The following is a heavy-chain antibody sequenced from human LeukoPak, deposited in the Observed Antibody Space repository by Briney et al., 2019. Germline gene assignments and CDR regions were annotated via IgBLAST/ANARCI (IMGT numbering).Heavy chain of an antibody. D-gene: IGHD4-17*01. J-gene: IGHJ4*02. V-gene: IGHV3-23*01. Sequence: PGGSLRLSRAASGFTFSNYAMSWVRQAPGKGLEWFSSINNSGGKIYYADSVKGRFTISRDNSKNTLYVQMNSLRVEDTAIYYCAKHGEAYGDSRTDYWGQGTLVTVPS. CDR3: AKHGEAYGDSRTDY. CDR1: GFTFSNYA. CDR2: INNSGGKI.